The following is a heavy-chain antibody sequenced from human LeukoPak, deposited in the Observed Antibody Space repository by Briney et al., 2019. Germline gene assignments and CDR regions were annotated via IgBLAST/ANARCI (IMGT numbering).Heavy chain of an antibody. Sequence: GGSLRLPCAASGFTFSDYYMIWVRQAPGKGLERVSVIYGDGRTSYPDSVKGRFTISRDNSKNTLSLQMNNLRAEDTAVYYCARGRGLGVVSPYFDYWGQGTLVTVSS. V-gene: IGHV3-53*01. CDR1: GFTFSDYY. CDR3: ARGRGLGVVSPYFDY. J-gene: IGHJ4*02. CDR2: IYGDGRT. D-gene: IGHD3-3*01.